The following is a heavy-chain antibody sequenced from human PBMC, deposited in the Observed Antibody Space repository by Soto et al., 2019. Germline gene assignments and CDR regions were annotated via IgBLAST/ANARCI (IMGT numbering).Heavy chain of an antibody. J-gene: IGHJ4*02. CDR1: GGSITSYY. CDR2: IYYNGNS. V-gene: IGHV4-59*01. CDR3: ATGRVYFGSEY. D-gene: IGHD3-10*01. Sequence: QVQLQESGPGLVKPLETLSLTCTVPGGSITSYYWSWVRQPPGKGLEWIGYIYYNGNSNYNPSLKRRLTISWDTSKNQFSLRLSSVTAADTAVYYCATGRVYFGSEYWGQGTLVTVSS.